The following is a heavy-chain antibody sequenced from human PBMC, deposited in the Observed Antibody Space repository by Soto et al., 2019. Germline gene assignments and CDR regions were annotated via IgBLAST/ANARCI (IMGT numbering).Heavy chain of an antibody. CDR3: VKEQSSGYWRTADY. J-gene: IGHJ4*02. V-gene: IGHV3-30*18. CDR2: VTYEETEI. Sequence: QLQLQESGPGLVKPSETLSLTCTVSGGSISSTSYHWGWIRQPPGKGLEWVAVVTYEETEIHYADSVRGRFTISRDNSKNMVYLQMDSLRVEDTAVYYCVKEQSSGYWRTADYWGQGTLITVSS. D-gene: IGHD6-25*01. CDR1: GGSISSTS.